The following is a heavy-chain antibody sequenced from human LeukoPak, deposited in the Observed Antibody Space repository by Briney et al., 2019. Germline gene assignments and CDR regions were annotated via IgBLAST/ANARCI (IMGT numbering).Heavy chain of an antibody. CDR1: GFTFSTYE. J-gene: IGHJ4*02. CDR2: TGSSGSTI. D-gene: IGHD3-16*01. V-gene: IGHV3-48*03. CDR3: AGLGAFNY. Sequence: GGSLRLSCAASGFTFSTYEMNWVRQAPGKGLEWVSYTGSSGSTIYYADSVKGRFTISRDNAKNSLYLQLNSLRAEDTAVYYCAGLGAFNYWGQGTLVTVSS.